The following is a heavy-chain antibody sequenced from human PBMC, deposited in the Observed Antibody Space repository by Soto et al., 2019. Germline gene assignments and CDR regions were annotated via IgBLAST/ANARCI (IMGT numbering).Heavy chain of an antibody. V-gene: IGHV3-23*01. CDR3: AKVEDLDYYYMDV. CDR2: ISGSGGST. Sequence: GGSVRLACAASGFTFSSSAMGWVLQAPGKGLEWVSAISGSGGSTYYADSVKGRFTISRDNSKNTLYLQMNSLRAEDPAVYYCAKVEDLDYYYMDVWGKGTTVTVSS. CDR1: GFTFSSSA. J-gene: IGHJ6*03.